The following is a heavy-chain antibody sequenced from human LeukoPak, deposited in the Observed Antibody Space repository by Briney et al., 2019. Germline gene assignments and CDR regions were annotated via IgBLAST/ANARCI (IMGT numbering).Heavy chain of an antibody. Sequence: SETLSLTCTVSGGSISSSSYYWGWIRQPPGKGLEWIGSIYYSVSTYYNPSLKSRVTISVDTSKNQFSLKLSSVTAADTAVYYCARRDYYGSGSSYPFDYWGQGTLVTVSS. CDR1: GGSISSSSYY. CDR3: ARRDYYGSGSSYPFDY. CDR2: IYYSVST. J-gene: IGHJ4*02. D-gene: IGHD3-10*01. V-gene: IGHV4-39*01.